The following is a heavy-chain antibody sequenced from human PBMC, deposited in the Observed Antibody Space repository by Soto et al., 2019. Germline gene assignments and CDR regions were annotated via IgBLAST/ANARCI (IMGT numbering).Heavy chain of an antibody. D-gene: IGHD6-6*01. V-gene: IGHV4-39*01. CDR1: SASLSSSAYY. J-gene: IGHJ4*02. Sequence: LETLSLTCSVSSASLSSSAYYWSWIRQPPGRGPEWIGSIYYSGNTYYKPSLKSRVSISIDTSRNQFSLKLTSVTAADTGVYYCASSSPFHYWGPGILVTVSS. CDR2: IYYSGNT. CDR3: ASSSPFHY.